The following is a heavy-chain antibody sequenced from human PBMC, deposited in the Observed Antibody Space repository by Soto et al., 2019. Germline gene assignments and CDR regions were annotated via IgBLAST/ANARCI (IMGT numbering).Heavy chain of an antibody. Sequence: VQLVQSGGEVKQPGASVKVSCKASGYTFTYYAVTWVRQAPGQGLEWMGWISAYNGHTKYAQNLQGRLTWTTDTSTNTAYMELRSPRSDDTAVYYCARGALDFDYWGQGTLVTVSS. CDR2: ISAYNGHT. J-gene: IGHJ4*02. CDR1: GYTFTYYA. D-gene: IGHD3-16*01. V-gene: IGHV1-18*01. CDR3: ARGALDFDY.